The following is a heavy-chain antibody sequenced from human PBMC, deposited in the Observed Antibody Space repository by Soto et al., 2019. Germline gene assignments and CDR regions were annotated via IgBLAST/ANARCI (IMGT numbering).Heavy chain of an antibody. CDR3: GRGGSDSPMAPGY. V-gene: IGHV3-74*01. J-gene: IGHJ4*02. CDR2: INPDGSAT. Sequence: GGSLRLSCAASGFTFSSYSMHWVRQSPGKGLVWVSRINPDGSATNYADSVKGRFTISRDNAKNTLYLQMNSLRAEDTAVSYCGRGGSDSPMAPGYWGQGTLVTVSS. D-gene: IGHD5-18*01. CDR1: GFTFSSYS.